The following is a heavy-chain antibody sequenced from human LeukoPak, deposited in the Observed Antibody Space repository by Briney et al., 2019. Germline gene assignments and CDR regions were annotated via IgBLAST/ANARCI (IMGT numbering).Heavy chain of an antibody. CDR1: GGTFSSYT. CDR3: ARGGYVDAFDI. CDR2: IIPILGIA. V-gene: IGHV1-69*02. J-gene: IGHJ3*02. Sequence: GASVKVSCKASGGTFSSYTISWVRQAPGQGLEWMGRIIPILGIANYAQKFQGRVTITADKSTSTAYMELSSLRSEGTAVYYCARGGYVDAFDIWGQGTMVTVSS. D-gene: IGHD2-2*01.